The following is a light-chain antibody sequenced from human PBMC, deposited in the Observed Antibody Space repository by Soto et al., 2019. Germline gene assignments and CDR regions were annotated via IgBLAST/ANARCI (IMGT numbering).Light chain of an antibody. CDR3: QQSYSTPQT. Sequence: DLQMTQSPSSLSASVGDRVTITCRASQTITTFLNWYQQRPGEAPKLLIYAASSLQSGVPSRFSGSGSGTDFTLTISSLQPEDFATYFCQQSYSTPQTFGQGTKVEIK. J-gene: IGKJ1*01. CDR2: AAS. V-gene: IGKV1-39*01. CDR1: QTITTF.